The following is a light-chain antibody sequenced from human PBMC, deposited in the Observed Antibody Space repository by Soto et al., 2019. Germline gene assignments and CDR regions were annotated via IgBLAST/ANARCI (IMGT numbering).Light chain of an antibody. V-gene: IGKV3-15*01. CDR2: GAF. J-gene: IGKJ1*01. CDR3: QQYNNWRT. CDR1: QSVSSN. Sequence: IVMTQSPATLSVSPGERATLSCRASQSVSSNLAWYQQKPGQAPRLLIYGAFTRATGIPARFSGSGSGTEFTLTISSLQSEDFAVYYCQQYNNWRTFGQGTKVDIK.